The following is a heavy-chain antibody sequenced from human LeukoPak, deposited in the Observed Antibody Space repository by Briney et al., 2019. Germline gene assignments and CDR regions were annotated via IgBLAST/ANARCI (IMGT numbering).Heavy chain of an antibody. CDR2: INPNSGGT. Sequence: ASVKVSCKASGYTFTGYYMHWVRQAPGQGLEWMGWINPNSGGTNYAQKFQGRVTMTRDTSISTVYMELSRLRSDDTAVYYCAREEANYYDSSGYPLDYWGQGTLVTVSS. CDR3: AREEANYYDSSGYPLDY. J-gene: IGHJ4*02. D-gene: IGHD3-22*01. V-gene: IGHV1-2*02. CDR1: GYTFTGYY.